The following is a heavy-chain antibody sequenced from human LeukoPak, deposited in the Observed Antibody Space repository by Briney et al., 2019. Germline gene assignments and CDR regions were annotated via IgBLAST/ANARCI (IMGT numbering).Heavy chain of an antibody. CDR3: ARDLMRYYDSSGYAGIQH. CDR1: GYSFTSYY. D-gene: IGHD3-22*01. Sequence: ASVKVSCKTSGYSFTSYYIHWVRQAPGQGLEWMGVINVSGGSTSYTQQFQGRVTLTRDTSTSTVYMELSSLTSEDTAVYYCARDLMRYYDSSGYAGIQHWGQGTLVTVSS. J-gene: IGHJ1*01. V-gene: IGHV1-46*01. CDR2: INVSGGST.